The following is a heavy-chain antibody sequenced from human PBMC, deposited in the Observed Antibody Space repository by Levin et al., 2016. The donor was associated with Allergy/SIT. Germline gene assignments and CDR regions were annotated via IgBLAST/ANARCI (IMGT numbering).Heavy chain of an antibody. CDR2: IYPGDSDT. Sequence: GESLKISCKGSGYSFTSYWIGWVRQMPGKGLEWMGIIYPGDSDTRYSPSFQGQVTISADKSISTAYLQWSSLKASDTAMYYCARHPRAPSMGGGGSPPDYWGQGTLVTVSS. CDR3: ARHPRAPSMGGGGSPPDY. CDR1: GYSFTSYW. D-gene: IGHD2-15*01. J-gene: IGHJ4*02. V-gene: IGHV5-51*01.